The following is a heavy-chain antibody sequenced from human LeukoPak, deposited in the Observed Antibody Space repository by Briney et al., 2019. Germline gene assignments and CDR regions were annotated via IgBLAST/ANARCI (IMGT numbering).Heavy chain of an antibody. J-gene: IGHJ3*02. V-gene: IGHV1-69-2*01. D-gene: IGHD3-9*01. CDR2: VDPEDGET. CDR3: ARSNRYYDILTGYYMGAFDI. Sequence: ASVTISCKVSGYTFTDYYMHWVQQAPGKGLEWMGIVDPEDGETIYAQKFQGRVTITTDESTSTAYMELSSLRSEDTAVYYCARSNRYYDILTGYYMGAFDIWGQGTMVTVSS. CDR1: GYTFTDYY.